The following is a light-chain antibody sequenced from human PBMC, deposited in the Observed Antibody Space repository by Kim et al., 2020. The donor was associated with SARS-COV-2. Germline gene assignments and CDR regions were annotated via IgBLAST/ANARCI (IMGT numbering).Light chain of an antibody. V-gene: IGLV1-40*01. CDR1: RSNIGVGYD. Sequence: GQKVTISCTGGRSNIGVGYDVHWYQQIPGKAPKLLIYGNTIRPSGIPDRFSGSKSGTTASLAITGLQAEDEAYYYCQSYDSSLTALFGGGTQLTVL. CDR3: QSYDSSLTAL. CDR2: GNT. J-gene: IGLJ2*01.